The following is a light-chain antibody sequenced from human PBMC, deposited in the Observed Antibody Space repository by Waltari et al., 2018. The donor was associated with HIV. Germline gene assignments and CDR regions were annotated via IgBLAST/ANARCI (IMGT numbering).Light chain of an antibody. CDR1: QSIYNW. Sequence: DIQMTQSPSNLSASVGDTVVITCRASQSIYNWLAWYQQKPGRAPRLLLSRTSLLESGVSSRFRGSGSGTEFTLTIRSLQPDDIGTYYCQQYSTHYAFGQGTRVE. J-gene: IGKJ2*01. CDR3: QQYSTHYA. V-gene: IGKV1-5*03. CDR2: RTS.